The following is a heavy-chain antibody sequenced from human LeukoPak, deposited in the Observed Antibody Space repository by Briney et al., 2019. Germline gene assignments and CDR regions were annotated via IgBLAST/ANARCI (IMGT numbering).Heavy chain of an antibody. CDR3: AKGDAYCGGDCYPD. CDR2: ISGGSGGST. D-gene: IGHD2-21*02. Sequence: GGSLRLSCAASGFTFSSYGMSWVRQAPGKGLEWVSSISGGSGGSTYYADSVKGRFTISRDSSKNTLYLQMNSLRAEDTAVYYCAKGDAYCGGDCYPDWGQGTLVTVSS. CDR1: GFTFSSYG. V-gene: IGHV3-23*01. J-gene: IGHJ4*02.